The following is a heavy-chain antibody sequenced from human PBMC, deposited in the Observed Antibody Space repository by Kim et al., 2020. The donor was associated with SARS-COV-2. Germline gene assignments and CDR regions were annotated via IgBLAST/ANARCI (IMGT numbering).Heavy chain of an antibody. CDR3: ATALGYSNAFDP. J-gene: IGHJ5*02. V-gene: IGHV1-24*01. Sequence: ASVKVSCKVSGYPLTEFAMHWVRQAPGRGLEWMGGYDPEDGETLYAQNFQGRVTMTKDTSTNTAYMELRSLRFDDTAVYYCATALGYSNAFDPWGQGTLV. D-gene: IGHD6-13*01. CDR1: GYPLTEFA. CDR2: YDPEDGET.